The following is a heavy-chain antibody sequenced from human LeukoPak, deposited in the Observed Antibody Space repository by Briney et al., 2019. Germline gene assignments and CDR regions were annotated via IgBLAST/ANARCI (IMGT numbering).Heavy chain of an antibody. V-gene: IGHV3-9*01. D-gene: IGHD4-11*01. Sequence: GRSLRLSCAASGFTFDDYAMHWVRQAPGKGLEWVSGISWNSGSIGYADSAKGRFTISRDNAKNSLYLQMNSLRAEDTAFYYCAKGGTSVLIYYYFDYWGQGTLVTVSS. CDR2: ISWNSGSI. CDR1: GFTFDDYA. J-gene: IGHJ4*02. CDR3: AKGGTSVLIYYYFDY.